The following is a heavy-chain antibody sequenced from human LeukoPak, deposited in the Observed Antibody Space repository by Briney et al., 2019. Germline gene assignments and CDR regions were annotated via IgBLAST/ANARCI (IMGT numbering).Heavy chain of an antibody. V-gene: IGHV4-39*07. Sequence: SETLSLTCTVSGGSISSSSYYWGWIRQPPGKGLEWIGSIYYSGSTYYNPSLKSRVTISVDTSKNQFSLKLSSVTAADTAVYYCARHRWNKPLYFDYWGQGTLVTVSS. J-gene: IGHJ4*02. CDR2: IYYSGST. CDR1: GGSISSSSYY. CDR3: ARHRWNKPLYFDY. D-gene: IGHD1/OR15-1a*01.